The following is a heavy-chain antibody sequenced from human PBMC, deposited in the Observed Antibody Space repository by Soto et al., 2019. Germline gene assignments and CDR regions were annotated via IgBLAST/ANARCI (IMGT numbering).Heavy chain of an antibody. CDR3: ARVGGAAHDAFDS. V-gene: IGHV1-2*02. Sequence: ASVQVSFPASGYTVTGAYMHWVRQATGQGLEWMGWINPNSGGTNYAQKFQGRVTMTRDTSISTAYMELSRLRSDDTSVYYCARVGGAAHDAFDSWGQGTMVTVSS. CDR1: GYTVTGAY. CDR2: INPNSGGT. J-gene: IGHJ3*02. D-gene: IGHD6-6*01.